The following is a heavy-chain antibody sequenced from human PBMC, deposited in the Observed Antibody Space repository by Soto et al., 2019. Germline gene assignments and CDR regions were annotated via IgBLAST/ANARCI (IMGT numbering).Heavy chain of an antibody. V-gene: IGHV1-18*01. Sequence: GASVKVSCKASGYTFTSYGISWVRQAPGQGIERIGWISAYNGNTNYAQKLQGRVTMTTDTSTSTAYMELRSLRSDDTAVYYCARDLHYYYDSSGYRNPKSYYGMDVWGQGTTVTVSS. CDR2: ISAYNGNT. CDR1: GYTFTSYG. CDR3: ARDLHYYYDSSGYRNPKSYYGMDV. J-gene: IGHJ6*02. D-gene: IGHD3-22*01.